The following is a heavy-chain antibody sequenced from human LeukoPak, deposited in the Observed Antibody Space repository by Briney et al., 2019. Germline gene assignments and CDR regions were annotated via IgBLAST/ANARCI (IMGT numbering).Heavy chain of an antibody. Sequence: ASVKISCKASGYTFTSYGISWVRQAPGQGLEWMGWTSAHNDDTNYAETLQGRLTMTTDISTSTAYMELTSLRSDDTAVYYCARDWDSRNDYFDPWGQGTLVIVSS. CDR3: ARDWDSRNDYFDP. J-gene: IGHJ4*02. CDR2: TSAHNDDT. V-gene: IGHV1-18*01. D-gene: IGHD1-1*01. CDR1: GYTFTSYG.